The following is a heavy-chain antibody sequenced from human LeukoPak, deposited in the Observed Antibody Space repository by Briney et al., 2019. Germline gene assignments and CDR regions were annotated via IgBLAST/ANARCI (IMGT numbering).Heavy chain of an antibody. J-gene: IGHJ4*02. V-gene: IGHV3-30-3*01. Sequence: GGSLRLSCAASGFTFSNYAMHWVRQAPGKGLEWVAVISYDGSNKYYADSVKGRFTISRDNSKNTLYLQMNSLRAEDTAVYYCARSYYYDSSGDYWGQGTLVTVSS. CDR2: ISYDGSNK. D-gene: IGHD3-22*01. CDR1: GFTFSNYA. CDR3: ARSYYYDSSGDY.